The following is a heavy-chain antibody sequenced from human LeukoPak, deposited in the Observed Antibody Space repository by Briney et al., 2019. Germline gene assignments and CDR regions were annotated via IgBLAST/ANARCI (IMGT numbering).Heavy chain of an antibody. J-gene: IGHJ3*02. D-gene: IGHD2-21*01. CDR1: GYTFTSYG. V-gene: IGHV1-18*01. CDR3: ARDIPGEGSLDGFDI. CDR2: ISAYNGNT. Sequence: GASVKVSCKASGYTFTSYGISWVRQAPGQGLEWMGWISAYNGNTNYAQKFQGRVTMTTDTSTSTAYMELRSLRSDDTAVYYCARDIPGEGSLDGFDIWAKGQWSPSLQ.